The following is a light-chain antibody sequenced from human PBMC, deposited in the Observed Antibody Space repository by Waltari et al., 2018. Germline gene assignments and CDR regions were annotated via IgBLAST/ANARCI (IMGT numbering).Light chain of an antibody. CDR1: PSVFLNSNNKNY. J-gene: IGKJ1*01. V-gene: IGKV4-1*01. Sequence: DIVMTQSPDSLAVSLGERATINCKSSPSVFLNSNNKNYLAWYQQKPGQPPKLLIYWASTRESGGPYRFSGSGSVTDFTLTISSLQAEDVAVYYCQQYYSLPWTFGQGTTVEIK. CDR2: WAS. CDR3: QQYYSLPWT.